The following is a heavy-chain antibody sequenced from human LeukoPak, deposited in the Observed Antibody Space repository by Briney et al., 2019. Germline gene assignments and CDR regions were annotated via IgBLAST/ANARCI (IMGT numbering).Heavy chain of an antibody. CDR2: ITGSAGST. CDR1: GFTFSSYA. V-gene: IGHV3-23*01. Sequence: AGGSLRLSCAASGFTFSSYAMSWVRQAPGRGLEWVSSITGSAGSTSYADSVKGRFTISRDNSKKTLYLQMNSLRAEDTAVYYCAPPRDYMDVWGKGTTVTVSS. CDR3: APPRDYMDV. J-gene: IGHJ6*03.